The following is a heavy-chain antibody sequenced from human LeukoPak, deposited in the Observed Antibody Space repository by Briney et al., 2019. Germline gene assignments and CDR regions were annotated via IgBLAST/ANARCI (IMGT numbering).Heavy chain of an antibody. V-gene: IGHV4-4*07. J-gene: IGHJ3*02. CDR1: GDSINNYY. CDR2: IYITGST. CDR3: ARYYSSGGGTRDGFDI. Sequence: PSETLSLTCTVSGDSINNYYWSWIRQPAGKGLEWIGRIYITGSTNYNPSPKSRVTMSVDTSKNQFSLKLSSVTAADTAVYYCARYYSSGGGTRDGFDIWGQGTMVTVSS. D-gene: IGHD6-19*01.